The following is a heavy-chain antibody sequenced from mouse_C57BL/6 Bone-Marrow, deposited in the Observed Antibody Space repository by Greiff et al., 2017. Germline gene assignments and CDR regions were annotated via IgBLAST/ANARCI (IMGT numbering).Heavy chain of an antibody. CDR3: ARWEGFAY. CDR1: GYTFTSYG. CDR2: IYPRSGNT. V-gene: IGHV1-81*01. J-gene: IGHJ3*01. Sequence: VQLQQSGAELARPGASVELSCKASGYTFTSYGISWVKQRTGQGLEWIGEIYPRSGNTYYNEKFKGKATLTADKSSSTAYMELRSLTSEDSAVYFCARWEGFAYWGQGTLVTVSA. D-gene: IGHD4-1*01.